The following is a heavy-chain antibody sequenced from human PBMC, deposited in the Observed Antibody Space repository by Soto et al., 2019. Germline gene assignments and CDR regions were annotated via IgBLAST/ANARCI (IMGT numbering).Heavy chain of an antibody. CDR2: IFYTGST. J-gene: IGHJ5*02. CDR1: GASISRYF. V-gene: IGHV4-59*01. CDR3: AHFSDLEWFDP. D-gene: IGHD2-21*01. Sequence: ETLSLTCPVSGASISRYFWSWIRQSPGKGLEWIGYIFYTGSTTYNPSLKSRVTISIDTSKNQFSLKLSSLTAEDTAVYYCAHFSDLEWFDPWGQGTLVTVSS.